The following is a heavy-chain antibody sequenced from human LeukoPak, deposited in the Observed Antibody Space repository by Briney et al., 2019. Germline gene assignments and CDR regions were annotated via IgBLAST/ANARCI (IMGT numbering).Heavy chain of an antibody. Sequence: SETLSLTCTVSGGFISSSSYYWGWIRQPPGKGLEWIGSIYYSGSTYYNPSLKSRVTISVDTSKNQFSLKLSSVTAADTAVYYCARLDIGSGYYCFDYWGQGTLVTVSS. J-gene: IGHJ4*02. CDR1: GGFISSSSYY. V-gene: IGHV4-39*07. CDR3: ARLDIGSGYYCFDY. CDR2: IYYSGST. D-gene: IGHD3-22*01.